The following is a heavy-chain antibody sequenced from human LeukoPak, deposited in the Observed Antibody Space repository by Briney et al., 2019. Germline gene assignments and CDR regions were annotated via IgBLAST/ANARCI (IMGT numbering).Heavy chain of an antibody. CDR1: GGSFSGYY. Sequence: SETLSLTCAVYGGSFSGYYWSWIRQPPGKGLEWIGEINHSGSTNYNPSLKSRVTISVDTSKNQFSLKLSSVTAADTAVYYCARDSVEMAFDYWGQGTLVSVSS. CDR3: ARDSVEMAFDY. D-gene: IGHD5-24*01. CDR2: INHSGST. J-gene: IGHJ4*02. V-gene: IGHV4-34*01.